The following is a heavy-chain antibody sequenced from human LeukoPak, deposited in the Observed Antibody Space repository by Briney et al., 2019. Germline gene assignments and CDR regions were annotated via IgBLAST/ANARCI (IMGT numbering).Heavy chain of an antibody. CDR3: ARGSVAGRNPMGPLYYFDY. D-gene: IGHD6-19*01. Sequence: ASVNVSCKASGYTFTSYDISWVRQAPGQGLEWMGWISAYNGNTNYAQKLQGRVTMTTDTSTSTAYMELRSLRSDDTAVYYCARGSVAGRNPMGPLYYFDYWGQGTLVTVSS. CDR1: GYTFTSYD. V-gene: IGHV1-18*01. CDR2: ISAYNGNT. J-gene: IGHJ4*02.